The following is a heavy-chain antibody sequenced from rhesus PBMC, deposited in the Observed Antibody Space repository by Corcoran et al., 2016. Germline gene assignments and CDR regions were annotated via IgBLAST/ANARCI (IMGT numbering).Heavy chain of an antibody. Sequence: QVQLQESGPGVVKPSETLSLTCAVSGYSISSGYDWSWIRQPPGKGLEWIGYIYGSSGSTHYHPSLKKRFTISKDTSKNQFSLELSSVTAADTAMYYCAGDRDNWNYGLDVWGPGVLVTVSS. D-gene: IGHD1-26*01. CDR3: AGDRDNWNYGLDV. CDR1: GYSISSGYD. V-gene: IGHV4-76*01. CDR2: IYGSSGST. J-gene: IGHJ5-1*01.